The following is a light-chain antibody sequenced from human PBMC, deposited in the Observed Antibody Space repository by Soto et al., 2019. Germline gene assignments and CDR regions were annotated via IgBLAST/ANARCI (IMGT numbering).Light chain of an antibody. CDR3: QQLQSYPLT. CDR1: QGISSY. CDR2: SAS. Sequence: IQLTQSPSSLSASVGDRVTITCRASQGISSYLAWYQQKPGKAPKLLIYSASTLQSGVPSRFSGSGSGTDVTLTISSLQPEDFAIYYCQQLQSYPLTFGGGTKVEIK. J-gene: IGKJ4*01. V-gene: IGKV1-9*01.